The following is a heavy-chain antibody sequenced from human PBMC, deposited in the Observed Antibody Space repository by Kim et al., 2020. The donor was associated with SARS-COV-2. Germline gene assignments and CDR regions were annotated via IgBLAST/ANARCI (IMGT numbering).Heavy chain of an antibody. J-gene: IGHJ4*02. CDR2: TYYRSKWYI. CDR3: TRMARPIPTADYYFDY. Sequence: SQTLSLTCVISGDSVSSESAAWNWIRQSPSRGLEWLGRTYYRSKWYIEYTTSVKSRITINPDTSKNQFSLQLNSVTPEDTAVYYCTRMARPIPTADYYFDYWGPGTLGTGSS. D-gene: IGHD6-13*01. V-gene: IGHV6-1*01. CDR1: GDSVSSESAA.